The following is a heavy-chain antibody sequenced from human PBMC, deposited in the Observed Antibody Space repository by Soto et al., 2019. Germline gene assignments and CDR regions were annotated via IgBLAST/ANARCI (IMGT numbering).Heavy chain of an antibody. V-gene: IGHV1-69*12. Sequence: QVQLVQSGAEVKKPGSSMKVSCKASGGTFSSYAISWVRQAPGQGLEWMGGLIPIFGTANHAQKFQGRVTITADESTSTAYMELSSLRSEDTAMYYCARGGLAVAGISDYYFDYWGQGTLVTVSS. D-gene: IGHD6-19*01. CDR2: LIPIFGTA. CDR3: ARGGLAVAGISDYYFDY. CDR1: GGTFSSYA. J-gene: IGHJ4*02.